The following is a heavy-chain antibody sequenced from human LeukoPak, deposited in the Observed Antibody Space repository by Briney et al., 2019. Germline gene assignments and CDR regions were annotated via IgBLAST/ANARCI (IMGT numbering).Heavy chain of an antibody. Sequence: PGGSLRLSCAASGFTFSNAWMHWVRQAPGKGLVWVCRINSKTDGGTTDYAAPVKGRFTISRDDSQNTLYLQMNSLKTEDTAVYYCTTQLDVVYYYYYMDVWGKGTTVTVSS. CDR3: TTQLDVVYYYYYMDV. J-gene: IGHJ6*03. CDR2: INSKTDGGTT. D-gene: IGHD3/OR15-3a*01. CDR1: GFTFSNAW. V-gene: IGHV3-15*01.